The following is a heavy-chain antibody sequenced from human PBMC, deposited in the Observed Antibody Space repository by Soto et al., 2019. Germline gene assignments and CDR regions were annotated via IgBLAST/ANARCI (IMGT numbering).Heavy chain of an antibody. Sequence: QVQLQESGPGLVKPSQTLSLTCTVSGGSISSGGYYWSWIRQHPGKGLEWIGYIYSSGNTYYNPSLKSRVTISVDTSKNQFSLKLTYVTAADTAVYYCARVPEGGGNSDAFDIWGQGTMVTISS. V-gene: IGHV4-31*03. CDR1: GGSISSGGYY. CDR2: IYSSGNT. J-gene: IGHJ3*02. D-gene: IGHD2-21*02. CDR3: ARVPEGGGNSDAFDI.